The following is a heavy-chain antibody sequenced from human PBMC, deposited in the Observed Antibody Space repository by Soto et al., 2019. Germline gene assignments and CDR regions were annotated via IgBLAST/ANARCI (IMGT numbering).Heavy chain of an antibody. D-gene: IGHD3-3*01. CDR1: GGTFSSYA. CDR3: ASYDFWSGYSRRRTYYYYGMDV. V-gene: IGHV1-69*13. Sequence: ASVKVSCKASGGTFSSYAISWVRQAPGQGLEWMGGIIPIFGTANYAQKFQGRVTITADESTSTAYIELSSLRSEDTAVYYCASYDFWSGYSRRRTYYYYGMDVWGQGTTVTVSS. J-gene: IGHJ6*02. CDR2: IIPIFGTA.